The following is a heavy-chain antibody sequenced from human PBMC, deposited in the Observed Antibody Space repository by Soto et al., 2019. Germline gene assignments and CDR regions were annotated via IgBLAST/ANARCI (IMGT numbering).Heavy chain of an antibody. CDR1: GFTFSSYG. CDR2: IWYDGSNK. Sequence: GGSLRLSCAASGFTFSSYGMHWVRQAPGKGLEWVAVIWYDGSNKYYADSVKGRFTISRDNSKNTLYLQMNSLRAEDTAVYYCARAASFGIVSSPPAYWGQGTLVTVSS. V-gene: IGHV3-33*01. CDR3: ARAASFGIVSSPPAY. D-gene: IGHD3-16*02. J-gene: IGHJ1*01.